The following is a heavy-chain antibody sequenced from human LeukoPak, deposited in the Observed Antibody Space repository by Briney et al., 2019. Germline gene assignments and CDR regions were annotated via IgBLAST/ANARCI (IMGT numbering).Heavy chain of an antibody. J-gene: IGHJ4*02. Sequence: PGGSLRLSCAASGFTFSDYYMSWIRQAPGKELEWVSYIGSTDATIYYADSVRGRFTISRDNAKNSLYLQMNSLRAEDTAVYYCAKGEPEQWLVTPLSLSFDYWGQGTLVTVSS. CDR3: AKGEPEQWLVTPLSLSFDY. V-gene: IGHV3-11*04. CDR2: IGSTDATI. CDR1: GFTFSDYY. D-gene: IGHD6-19*01.